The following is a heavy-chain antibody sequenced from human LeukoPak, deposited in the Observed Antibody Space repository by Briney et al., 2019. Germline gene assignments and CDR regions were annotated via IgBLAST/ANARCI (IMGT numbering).Heavy chain of an antibody. CDR2: IYYSGST. CDR1: GGSIGSYY. D-gene: IGHD3-10*01. V-gene: IGHV4-59*01. Sequence: SETLSLTRNVSGGSIGSYYWTWLRKPPGGGLEGIGYIYYSGSTNYSPSLESRVPIPVDTPKNQSSLRVNPSTGGDPAFFYRGRGRARDGSYPSFDSWGQGNLVTVSS. CDR3: GRGRARDGSYPSFDS. J-gene: IGHJ5*01.